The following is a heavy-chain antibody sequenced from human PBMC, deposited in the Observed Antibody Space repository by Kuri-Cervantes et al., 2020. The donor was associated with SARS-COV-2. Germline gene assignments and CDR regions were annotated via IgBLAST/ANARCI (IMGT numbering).Heavy chain of an antibody. D-gene: IGHD1-14*01. CDR3: AKDCGSRCPQPSRFGY. Sequence: GGSLRLSCAASGFTFSSYAMSWVRQAPGKGLEWVSAISGSGGSTYYADSVKGRFTISRDKSKTTLYLQMNSLRAEDTAVYYCAKDCGSRCPQPSRFGYWGQGTLVTVSS. J-gene: IGHJ4*02. CDR2: ISGSGGST. CDR1: GFTFSSYA. V-gene: IGHV3-23*01.